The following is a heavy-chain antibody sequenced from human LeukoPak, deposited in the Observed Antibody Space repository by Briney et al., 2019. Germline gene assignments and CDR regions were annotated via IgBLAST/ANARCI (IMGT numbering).Heavy chain of an antibody. V-gene: IGHV3-7*02. CDR2: IIDDGSEE. Sequence: PGGSLRLSCAASGFTFSNYCMTWVPQAPGKGLEWVANIIDDGSEENYVDSVKGRFTTSRDKAKKTLYLEMNSLRPEDTAVYYCGRGTAVAVWGQGTLVTVCS. D-gene: IGHD6-19*01. CDR1: GFTFSNYC. J-gene: IGHJ4*02. CDR3: GRGTAVAV.